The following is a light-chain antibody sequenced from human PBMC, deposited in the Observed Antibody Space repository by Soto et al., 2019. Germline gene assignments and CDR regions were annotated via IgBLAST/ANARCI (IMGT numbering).Light chain of an antibody. Sequence: QSVLTQPASVSGSPGQSITISCTGTTSDFGFYNYVSWYQHHPGKAPKLLIYEVTNRHSGVSNRFSGSKSGNTASLTISGLQAEDEADYYCGSYTTSTTYVFATGTKVTVL. V-gene: IGLV2-14*01. CDR2: EVT. CDR3: GSYTTSTTYV. J-gene: IGLJ1*01. CDR1: TSDFGFYNY.